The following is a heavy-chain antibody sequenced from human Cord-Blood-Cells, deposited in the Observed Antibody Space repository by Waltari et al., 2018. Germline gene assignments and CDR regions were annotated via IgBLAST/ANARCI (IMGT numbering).Heavy chain of an antibody. CDR3: ARGRIFGVVIEGWFDP. D-gene: IGHD3-3*01. Sequence: QLQLQESGPGLVKPSETLSLTCTVSGGSISSSSYYWGWIRQPPGKGLEWIGSIYYSGSTYYNPSLKSRVTISVDTSKNQFSLKLSSVTAADTAVYYCARGRIFGVVIEGWFDPWGQGTPVTVSS. J-gene: IGHJ5*02. CDR2: IYYSGST. V-gene: IGHV4-39*01. CDR1: GGSISSSSYY.